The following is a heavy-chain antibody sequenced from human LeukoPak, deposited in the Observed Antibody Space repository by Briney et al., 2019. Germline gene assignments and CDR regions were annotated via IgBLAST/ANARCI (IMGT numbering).Heavy chain of an antibody. D-gene: IGHD6-19*01. CDR1: GFTFSSYA. Sequence: GGSLRLSCAASGFTFSSYAMSWVRQAPGKGLEWVSAISGSGGSTYYADSVKGRFTISRDNSKNTLYLQMNSLRAEDTAVYYCAKDLGSSGWYSPCFDYWGQGTLVTVSS. CDR3: AKDLGSSGWYSPCFDY. V-gene: IGHV3-23*01. J-gene: IGHJ4*02. CDR2: ISGSGGST.